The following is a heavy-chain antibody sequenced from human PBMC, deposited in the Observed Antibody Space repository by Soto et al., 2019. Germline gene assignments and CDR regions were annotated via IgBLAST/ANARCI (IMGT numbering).Heavy chain of an antibody. CDR3: AKESYYDSSDYNAFDI. CDR2: ISYDGSDK. Sequence: LXLSCAASGLTFSTDGMHWVRQAPGKGLEWVAVISYDGSDKYYADSVKGRFTISRDSSKNMLYLQMNSLRAEDTAIYHCAKESYYDSSDYNAFDIWGQGTMVTVS. V-gene: IGHV3-30*18. D-gene: IGHD3-22*01. CDR1: GLTFSTDG. J-gene: IGHJ3*02.